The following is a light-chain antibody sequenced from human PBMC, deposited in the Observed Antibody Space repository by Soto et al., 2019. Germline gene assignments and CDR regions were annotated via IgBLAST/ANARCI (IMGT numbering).Light chain of an antibody. CDR3: QQSDTYPLT. CDR2: DAS. CDR1: QSIGTW. J-gene: IGKJ5*01. Sequence: DIQMTQSPSTLSASVGDRVTITCRASQSIGTWLAWYQHRPGKAPSLLIYDASTLRSGVPSRFSGSGSGTEFTLTFSSLQADDFATYYCQQSDTYPLTFGQGTRLDIK. V-gene: IGKV1-5*01.